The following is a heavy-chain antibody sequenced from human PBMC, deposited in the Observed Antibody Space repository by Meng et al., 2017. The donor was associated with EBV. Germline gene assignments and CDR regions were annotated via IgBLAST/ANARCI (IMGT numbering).Heavy chain of an antibody. CDR2: IYWDDDK. Sequence: QITLKESRPPLVKPTQTLTLTCTFSGFSLSTSGVGVGWIRQPPGKALEWLALIYWDDDKRYSPSLKSRLTITKDTSKNPVVLTMTNMDPVDTATYYCAHSRVGATESDYWGQGTLVTVSS. CDR3: AHSRVGATESDY. V-gene: IGHV2-5*02. J-gene: IGHJ4*02. CDR1: GFSLSTSGVG. D-gene: IGHD1-26*01.